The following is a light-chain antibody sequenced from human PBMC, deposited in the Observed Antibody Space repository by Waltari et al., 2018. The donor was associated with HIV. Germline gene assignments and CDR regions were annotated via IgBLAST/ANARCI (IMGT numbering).Light chain of an antibody. CDR3: QQAYSFPHT. CDR2: AAS. Sequence: DIQMTQSPSSMSASVGDRVTITCRASQFISTSLAWYQQRPSRAPKLLIFAASRWQSGVPSRFSGGGFGTQFTLTINRLQPEDLATYYCQQAYSFPHTFGQGT. CDR1: QFISTS. J-gene: IGKJ2*01. V-gene: IGKV1-12*01.